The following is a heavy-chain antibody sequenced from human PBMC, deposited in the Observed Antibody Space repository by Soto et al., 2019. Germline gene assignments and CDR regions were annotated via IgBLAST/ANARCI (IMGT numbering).Heavy chain of an antibody. D-gene: IGHD6-13*01. CDR3: ARGGIAKYYFDY. CDR1: GGTFSSYA. V-gene: IGHV1-69*06. J-gene: IGHJ4*02. Sequence: QVQLVQSGAEVKKPGSSVKVSCKASGGTFSSYAISWVRQAPGQGLEWMGGIIPIFGTANYAQKFQGRVTITADKSPSTAYMELSSMSSEDTAVYYCARGGIAKYYFDYWGQGTLVTVSS. CDR2: IIPIFGTA.